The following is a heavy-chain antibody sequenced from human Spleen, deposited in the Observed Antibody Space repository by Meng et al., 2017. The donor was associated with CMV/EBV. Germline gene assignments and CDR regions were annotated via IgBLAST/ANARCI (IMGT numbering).Heavy chain of an antibody. CDR3: AGNWDYDAFDI. Sequence: SCAASGFTFSSYSMNWVRQAPGKGLEWVSFISSTSGFRSYADSVQGRFTISRDNSKNSVYLQMNSLRVDDTAVYYCAGNWDYDAFDIWGQGTMVTVSS. J-gene: IGHJ3*02. V-gene: IGHV3-21*06. D-gene: IGHD1-7*01. CDR1: GFTFSSYS. CDR2: ISSTSGFR.